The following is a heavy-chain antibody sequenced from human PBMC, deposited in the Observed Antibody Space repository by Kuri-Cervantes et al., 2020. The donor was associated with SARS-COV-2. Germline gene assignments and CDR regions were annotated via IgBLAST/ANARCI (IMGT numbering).Heavy chain of an antibody. CDR2: IYSDGST. Sequence: LSLTCAASGFTFSNAWMSWVRQAPGKGLEWVSVIYSDGSTYYADSVKGRFTISRDNSKNTLYLQMNSLRAEDTAVCYCARQVFDAFDIWGQGTMVTVSS. J-gene: IGHJ3*02. CDR1: GFTFSNAW. CDR3: ARQVFDAFDI. V-gene: IGHV3-66*02.